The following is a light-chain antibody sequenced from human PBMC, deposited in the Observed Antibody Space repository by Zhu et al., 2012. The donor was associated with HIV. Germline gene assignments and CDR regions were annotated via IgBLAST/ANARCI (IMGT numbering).Light chain of an antibody. CDR1: QNVSSSY. CDR3: HQYLSSPET. J-gene: IGKJ1*01. CDR2: GAS. V-gene: IGKV3-20*01. Sequence: EIVLTQSPGTLSLSPGERATLSCRASQNVSSSYLAWYQQKPGQAPRLLIYGASSRATGIPDRFSGSGSGTDFILTISRVEPEDFAVYYCHQYLSSPETFGQGTKVEIK.